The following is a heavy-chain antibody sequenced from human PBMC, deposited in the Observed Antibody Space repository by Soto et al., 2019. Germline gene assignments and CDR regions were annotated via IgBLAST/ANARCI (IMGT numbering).Heavy chain of an antibody. D-gene: IGHD1-26*01. Sequence: ASVKVSCKASGYTFTVYYMHWVRQAPGQGLEWMGGINPDSGGTNYAQKFQGRVTMTRDTSISTAYMELSRLRSDDTAVYYCARIPTCKVWEQLLDLWGQGSRVTVSS. CDR2: INPDSGGT. CDR3: ARIPTCKVWEQLLDL. V-gene: IGHV1-2*02. J-gene: IGHJ5*02. CDR1: GYTFTVYY.